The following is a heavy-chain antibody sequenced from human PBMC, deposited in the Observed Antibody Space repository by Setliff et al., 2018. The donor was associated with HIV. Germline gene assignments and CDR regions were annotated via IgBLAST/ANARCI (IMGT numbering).Heavy chain of an antibody. V-gene: IGHV4-34*12. D-gene: IGHD5-18*01. J-gene: IGHJ6*02. CDR2: VFDSGSV. CDR1: GGSLNYYY. Sequence: SETLSLTCSIYGGSLNYYYWSWLRQSPGKGLEWIGEVFDSGSVNYNPSLKSRVTISVDTSKNQFSLKLSSVTAADTAVYYCARERGGGYSYGRGMDVWGQGTTVTVSS. CDR3: ARERGGGYSYGRGMDV.